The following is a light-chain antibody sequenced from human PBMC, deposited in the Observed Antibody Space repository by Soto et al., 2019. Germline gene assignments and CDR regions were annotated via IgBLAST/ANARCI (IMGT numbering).Light chain of an antibody. J-gene: IGKJ1*01. CDR3: QQYNSYSGT. Sequence: DIQMTQSPSTLSASVGDRVTITCRASQSISSWLAWYQQKPGKAPKLLIYDASRLESGVPSRFSGSPSGTAFTLPISSLQPDDFETYYCQQYNSYSGTFGQGTKVEIK. CDR2: DAS. V-gene: IGKV1-5*01. CDR1: QSISSW.